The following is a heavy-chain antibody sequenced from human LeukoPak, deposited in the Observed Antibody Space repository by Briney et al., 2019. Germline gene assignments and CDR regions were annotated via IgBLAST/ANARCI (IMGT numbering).Heavy chain of an antibody. CDR1: GFTFSSYA. D-gene: IGHD5-18*01. J-gene: IGHJ4*02. CDR2: IYYSGST. V-gene: IGHV4-59*01. Sequence: GSLRLSCAASGFTFSSYAMSWIRQPPGKGLEWIGYIYYSGSTNYNPSLKSRVTISVDTSKNQFSLKLSSVTAADTAVYYCARASGYSYGFDYWGQGTLVTVSS. CDR3: ARASGYSYGFDY.